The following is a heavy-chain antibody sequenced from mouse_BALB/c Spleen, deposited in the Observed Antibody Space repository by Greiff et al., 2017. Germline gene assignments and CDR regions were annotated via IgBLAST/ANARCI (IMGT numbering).Heavy chain of an antibody. CDR3: AKLGRKGALAY. CDR1: GYSITSDYA. V-gene: IGHV3-2*02. CDR2: ISYSGST. J-gene: IGHJ3*01. D-gene: IGHD4-1*01. Sequence: EVQRVESGPGLVKPSQSLSLTCTVTGYSITSDYAWNWIRQFPGNKLEWMGYISYSGSTSYNPSLKSRISITRDTSKNQFFLQLNSVTTEDTATYYCAKLGRKGALAYWGQGTLVTVSA.